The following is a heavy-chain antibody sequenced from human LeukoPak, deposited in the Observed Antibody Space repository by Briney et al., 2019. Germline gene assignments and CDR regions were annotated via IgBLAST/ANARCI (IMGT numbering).Heavy chain of an antibody. J-gene: IGHJ4*02. V-gene: IGHV1-46*01. Sequence: VGSVRVSCKASGYTFTSNYIHWVRQAPGQGLEWMGMIYPRDGSTNYAQKFQGRVTVTRDTSTSTVHMELSGLRPEHTAVYYCARDQEGFDYWGQGTLVTVSS. CDR2: IYPRDGST. CDR1: GYTFTSNY. CDR3: ARDQEGFDY.